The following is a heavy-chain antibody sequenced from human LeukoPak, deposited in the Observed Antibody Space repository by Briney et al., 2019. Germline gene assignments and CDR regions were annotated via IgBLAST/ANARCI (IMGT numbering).Heavy chain of an antibody. Sequence: GGSLRLSCAASGFTVSSNFMSWVAQVPGKGLEWISAIYSGGTTHYAESVKGRFTISRDNSENTLYLQMNSLRVEDTAVYYCATEKIPDEHRGAFDVWGQGTMVTVSS. CDR1: GFTVSSNF. D-gene: IGHD2-21*01. CDR2: IYSGGTT. V-gene: IGHV3-53*01. J-gene: IGHJ3*01. CDR3: ATEKIPDEHRGAFDV.